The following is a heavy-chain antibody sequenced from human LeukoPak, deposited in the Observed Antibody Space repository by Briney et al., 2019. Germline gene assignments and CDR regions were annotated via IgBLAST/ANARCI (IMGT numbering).Heavy chain of an antibody. CDR1: GGSISSYY. CDR2: IYYSGST. V-gene: IGHV4-59*01. CDR3: ARVASYDFWSGYYHFDY. Sequence: SETLSLTCTVSGGSISSYYWSWIRQPPGKGLEWIGYIYYSGSTNYNPSLKSRVTISVDTSKNQFSLKLSSVTAADTAVYYCARVASYDFWSGYYHFDYWGQGTLVTVPS. J-gene: IGHJ4*02. D-gene: IGHD3-3*01.